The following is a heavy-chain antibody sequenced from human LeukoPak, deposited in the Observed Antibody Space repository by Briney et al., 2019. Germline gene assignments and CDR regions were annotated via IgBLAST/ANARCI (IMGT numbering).Heavy chain of an antibody. CDR3: ARDLFYATGSQYYGMDV. V-gene: IGHV3-20*04. CDR1: GFTFDDYG. D-gene: IGHD3-10*01. Sequence: GGSLRLSCVGSGFTFDDYGMNWVRQVPGKGLEWVSGITRYGGRRGYADSVKGRFTISRDNAKNSLYLQMNSLRVEDTALYYCARDLFYATGSQYYGMDVWGQGTTVTAFS. CDR2: ITRYGGRR. J-gene: IGHJ6*02.